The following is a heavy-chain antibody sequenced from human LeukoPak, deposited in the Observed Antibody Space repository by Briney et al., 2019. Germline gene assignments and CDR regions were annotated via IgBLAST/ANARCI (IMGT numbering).Heavy chain of an antibody. CDR1: GASISSRDYY. J-gene: IGHJ4*02. CDR3: ARYHNGYDDY. V-gene: IGHV4-39*07. Sequence: SETLSLTCNVSGASISSRDYYWAWIRQPPGKGLEWIGTIYDSGITNYNSALQSRVTMSVDTSTNQLSLRLSSVTAADTAVYYCARYHNGYDDYWGQGTLVTVSS. D-gene: IGHD5-12*01. CDR2: IYDSGIT.